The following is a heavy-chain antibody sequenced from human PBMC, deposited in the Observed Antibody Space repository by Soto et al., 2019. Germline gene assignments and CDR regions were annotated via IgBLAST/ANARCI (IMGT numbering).Heavy chain of an antibody. Sequence: GESLKISCKGSGYSFTNYWIGWVRQMPGKGLEWMGIIYPSDSDTRYSPSFQGQVTISADKSISTAYLQWSSLKASDTAMYYCDRNPSSSSSEGFYYYGMDVWGQGTTVTVSS. V-gene: IGHV5-51*01. D-gene: IGHD6-6*01. CDR1: GYSFTNYW. J-gene: IGHJ6*02. CDR2: IYPSDSDT. CDR3: DRNPSSSSSEGFYYYGMDV.